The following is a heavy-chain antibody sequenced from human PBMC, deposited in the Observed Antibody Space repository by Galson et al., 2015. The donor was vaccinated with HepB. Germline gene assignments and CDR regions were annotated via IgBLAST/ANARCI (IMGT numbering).Heavy chain of an antibody. CDR2: STNKATGYVT. CDR3: VRGYNGMDA. D-gene: IGHD2-8*01. CDR1: GFTFSDYY. Sequence: SLRLSCAASGFTFSDYYMDWVRRAPGKGLEWVGRSTNKATGYVTIYVASVKDRFTISRDESKNSLYLQMNSLKIEDTAVYHCVRGYNGMDAWGQGTTVTVSS. J-gene: IGHJ6*02. V-gene: IGHV3-72*01.